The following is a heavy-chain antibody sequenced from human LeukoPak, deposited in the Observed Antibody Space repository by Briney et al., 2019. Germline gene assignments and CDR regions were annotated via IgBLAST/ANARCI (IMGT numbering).Heavy chain of an antibody. CDR2: ISGSGGST. CDR1: GVTFSSYA. Sequence: GGSLRLSCAASGVTFSSYAMSWVRQAPGKGLEWVSAISGSGGSTYYADSVKGRFTISRDNSKNTLYLQMNSLRAEATAVYYCARDKIVGATYFDYWGQGTLVTVSS. D-gene: IGHD1-26*01. CDR3: ARDKIVGATYFDY. V-gene: IGHV3-23*01. J-gene: IGHJ4*02.